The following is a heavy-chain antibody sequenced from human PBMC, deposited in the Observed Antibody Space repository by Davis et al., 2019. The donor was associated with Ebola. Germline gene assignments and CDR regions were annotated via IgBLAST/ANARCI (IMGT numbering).Heavy chain of an antibody. CDR3: ARVVSSGWYNWFDP. CDR1: GGSISSSSYY. J-gene: IGHJ5*02. V-gene: IGHV4-61*05. D-gene: IGHD6-19*01. Sequence: SETLSLTCTVSGGSISSSSYYWGWIRQPPGKGLEWIGYIYYSGSTNYNPSLKSRVTISVDTSKNQFSLKLSSVTAADTAVYYCARVVSSGWYNWFDPWGQGTLVTVSS. CDR2: IYYSGST.